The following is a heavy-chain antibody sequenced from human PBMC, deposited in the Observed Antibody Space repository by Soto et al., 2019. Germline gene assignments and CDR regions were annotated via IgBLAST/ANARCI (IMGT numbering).Heavy chain of an antibody. CDR3: AVTRGGAHPHDI. CDR1: GGPLSSFY. Sequence: SETLSLTCNSSGGPLSSFYYSWIRQAPGKGLEWIGYIYYTGSTNYNPSLKSRVTMSVDTSKNQFSLKLTSVTTADTAVYFCAVTRGGAHPHDIWGQGTMVTVSS. V-gene: IGHV4-59*01. CDR2: IYYTGST. D-gene: IGHD2-21*02. J-gene: IGHJ3*02.